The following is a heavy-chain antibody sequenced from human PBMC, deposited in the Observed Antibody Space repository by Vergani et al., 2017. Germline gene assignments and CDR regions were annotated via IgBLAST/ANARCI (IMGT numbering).Heavy chain of an antibody. CDR3: ARSRPYCTSGSCPAI. CDR2: ISSGGGDI. CDR1: GFTFDTYT. J-gene: IGHJ4*02. V-gene: IGHV3-23*01. Sequence: EVQLLESVGGLVQPGGSRRLSCAGAGFTFDTYTMAYVRQAPGKGLEWVATISSGGGDIFYADSVKGRFTISRDNSKNTLFLQMNSLKDEDTAVYYCARSRPYCTSGSCPAIWGQGTLVTVSS. D-gene: IGHD2-15*01.